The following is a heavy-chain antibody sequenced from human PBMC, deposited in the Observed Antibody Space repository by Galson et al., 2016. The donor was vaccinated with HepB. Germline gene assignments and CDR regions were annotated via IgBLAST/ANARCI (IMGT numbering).Heavy chain of an antibody. J-gene: IGHJ6*02. D-gene: IGHD1-26*01. V-gene: IGHV1-18*01. CDR1: GYTFSIFS. CDR3: ARHSTTQTDIKRRRRTYYYYGLDV. Sequence: SVKVSCKASGYTFSIFSISWVRQAPGKGLEWMGWINGDNGHTNYAQKVQGRVTMTRDTSTNTVYMELRSLRSDDTTVYYCARHSTTQTDIKRRRRTYYYYGLDVWGQGTTVTVSS. CDR2: INGDNGHT.